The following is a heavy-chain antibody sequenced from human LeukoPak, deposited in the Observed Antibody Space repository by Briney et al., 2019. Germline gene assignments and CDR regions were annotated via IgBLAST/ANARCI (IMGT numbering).Heavy chain of an antibody. CDR2: ISTSSSYI. Sequence: GGSLRLSCAASGFTFSSYSMNWVRQAPGKGLEWVSSISTSSSYIYYADSVKGRFTISRDNAKNSLYLQMNSLRAEDTAVYYCARDTESVTTYASWFDPWGQGTLVTVSS. CDR1: GFTFSSYS. J-gene: IGHJ5*02. CDR3: ARDTESVTTYASWFDP. D-gene: IGHD4-17*01. V-gene: IGHV3-21*01.